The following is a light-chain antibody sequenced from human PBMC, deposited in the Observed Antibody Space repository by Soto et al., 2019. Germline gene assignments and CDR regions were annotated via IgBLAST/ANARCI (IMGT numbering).Light chain of an antibody. CDR3: SSYAGSNNFV. J-gene: IGLJ1*01. Sequence: QSVLTQPPSASGSPGQSVTISCTGTSSEVGGYNNYVSWYQQHPGKAPKLMIYEVSKRPSGVPDRFSGSKSGNTASLTVSGLQAEDEADYYCSSYAGSNNFVFGTGTKVTVL. CDR1: SSEVGGYNNY. V-gene: IGLV2-8*01. CDR2: EVS.